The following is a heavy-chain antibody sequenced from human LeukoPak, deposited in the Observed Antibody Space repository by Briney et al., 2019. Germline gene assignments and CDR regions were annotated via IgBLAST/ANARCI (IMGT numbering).Heavy chain of an antibody. J-gene: IGHJ5*02. CDR1: GGSISSYY. D-gene: IGHD3-10*01. CDR3: ARSLWFGELSNWFDP. V-gene: IGHV4-59*01. Sequence: PSETLSLTYTVSGGSISSYYWSWIRQPPGKGLEWIGYIYYSGSTNYNPSLKSRVTISVDTSKNQFSLKLSSVTAADTAVYYCARSLWFGELSNWFDPWGQGTLVTVSS. CDR2: IYYSGST.